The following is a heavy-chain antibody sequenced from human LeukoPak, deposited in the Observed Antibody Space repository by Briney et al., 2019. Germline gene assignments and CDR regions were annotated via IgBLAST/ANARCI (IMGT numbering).Heavy chain of an antibody. Sequence: ASVKVSCKASGDTFKSYAINWVRRAPGQGLEWMGRIIPGLDIVETAQNFQGRVTITADKSTTTATMDLSGLISEDTAVYFCARGAMGATTPYGMDVWGQGTTVIVSS. CDR3: ARGAMGATTPYGMDV. CDR2: IIPGLDIV. V-gene: IGHV1-69*04. CDR1: GDTFKSYA. D-gene: IGHD1-26*01. J-gene: IGHJ6*02.